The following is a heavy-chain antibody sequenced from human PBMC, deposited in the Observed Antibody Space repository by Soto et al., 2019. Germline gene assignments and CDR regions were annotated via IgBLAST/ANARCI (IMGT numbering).Heavy chain of an antibody. CDR2: IYYSGST. V-gene: IGHV4-31*03. CDR1: GGSISSGDYY. Sequence: SETLSLTCTVSGGSISSGDYYWSWIRQHPGKGLEWIGYIYYSGSTYYNPSLKSRVTISVDTSKNQFSLKLSSVTTADTAVYYCARWWSGSRQGFDPWGKGTLVTVSS. J-gene: IGHJ5*02. D-gene: IGHD3-3*01. CDR3: ARWWSGSRQGFDP.